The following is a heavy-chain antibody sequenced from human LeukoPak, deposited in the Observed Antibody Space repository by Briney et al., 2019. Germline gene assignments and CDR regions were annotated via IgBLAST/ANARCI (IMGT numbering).Heavy chain of an antibody. Sequence: SVKVSCKASGYTFTSYYMHWVRQAPGQGLEWMGRIIPILGIANYAQKFQGRVTITADKSTSTAYMELSSLRSEDTAVYYCARESYYYGSGSYYPFDYWGQGTLVTVSS. D-gene: IGHD3-10*01. CDR1: GYTFTSYY. CDR3: ARESYYYGSGSYYPFDY. J-gene: IGHJ4*02. V-gene: IGHV1-69*04. CDR2: IIPILGIA.